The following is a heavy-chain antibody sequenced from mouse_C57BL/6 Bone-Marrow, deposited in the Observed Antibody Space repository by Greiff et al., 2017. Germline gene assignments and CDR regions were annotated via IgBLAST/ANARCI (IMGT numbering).Heavy chain of an antibody. CDR2: IYPGDGDT. Sequence: VQLQESGPELVKPGASVKISCKASGYAFSSSWMNWVKQRPGKGLEWIGRIYPGDGDTNYNGKFKGKATLTADKSSSTAYMQLSSLTSEDSAVYFCARSYVAMDNWGQGTSVTVSS. D-gene: IGHD6-5*01. J-gene: IGHJ4*01. CDR1: GYAFSSSW. CDR3: ARSYVAMDN. V-gene: IGHV1-82*01.